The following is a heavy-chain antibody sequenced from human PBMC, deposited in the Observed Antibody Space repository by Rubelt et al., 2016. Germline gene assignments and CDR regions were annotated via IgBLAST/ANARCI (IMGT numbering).Heavy chain of an antibody. V-gene: IGHV3-30*19. CDR3: ARDREIQYSSSWYYYYYGMDV. Sequence: GRSLRLSCAASGFTFSNYGMHWVRQAPGKGLEWVAVISYDGSNKYYADSVKGRFTISRDNSKNTLYLQMNSLRAEDTAVYYCARDREIQYSSSWYYYYYGMDVWGQGTTVTVSS. CDR2: ISYDGSNK. CDR1: GFTFSNYG. J-gene: IGHJ6*02. D-gene: IGHD6-13*01.